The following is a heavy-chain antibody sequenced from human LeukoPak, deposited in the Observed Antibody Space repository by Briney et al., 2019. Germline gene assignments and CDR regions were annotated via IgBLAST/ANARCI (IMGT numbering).Heavy chain of an antibody. D-gene: IGHD3-10*01. CDR2: INHSGST. CDR3: ARHKRLGYYYGSGSYYRAPAFDI. CDR1: GGSFSGYY. Sequence: SETLSLTCAVYGGSFSGYYWSWIRQPPGKGLEWIGEINHSGSTNYNPSLKSRVTISVDTSKNQFSLKLSSVTAADTAVYYCARHKRLGYYYGSGSYYRAPAFDIWGQGTMVTVSS. V-gene: IGHV4-34*01. J-gene: IGHJ3*02.